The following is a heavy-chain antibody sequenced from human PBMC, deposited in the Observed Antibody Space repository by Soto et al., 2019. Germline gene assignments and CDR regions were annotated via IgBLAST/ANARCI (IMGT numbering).Heavy chain of an antibody. J-gene: IGHJ6*02. CDR3: HRARGYCTGPSSSLFYFYGLDV. CDR1: GDSISSGTNF. V-gene: IGHV4-30-4*01. Sequence: QVHLQESGPGLVKPSQTLSLTCRVSGDSISSGTNFWSWIRQPPGKGLEWMGFIHHSGTTFYNPSLKSRVMISGDTSENQISLKMTSLTAADTAVHYCHRARGYCTGPSSSLFYFYGLDVWGQGTKVSVSS. D-gene: IGHD2-8*02. CDR2: IHHSGTT.